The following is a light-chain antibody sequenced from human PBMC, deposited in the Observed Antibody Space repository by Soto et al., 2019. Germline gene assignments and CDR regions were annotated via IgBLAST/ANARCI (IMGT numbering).Light chain of an antibody. CDR2: NVS. Sequence: QSVLTQPASVSGSPGQSITISCTGTRSDVGGYNYVSWYQHHPGTAPNLMIYNVSNRPSGVSNRFSGSKSANTASLTISGVQAEVEAGYYCSSYTGSSTYVVFGGGTKLPS. J-gene: IGLJ2*01. CDR1: RSDVGGYNY. CDR3: SSYTGSSTYVV. V-gene: IGLV2-14*03.